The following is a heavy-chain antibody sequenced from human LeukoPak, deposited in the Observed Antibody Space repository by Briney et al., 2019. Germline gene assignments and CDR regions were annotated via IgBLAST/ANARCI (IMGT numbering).Heavy chain of an antibody. Sequence: GGSLRLSCAASGFSFSNSAMHWVRQAPGKGLEWVAVISFDGTNKYYADSVKGRFTISRDNSKNTLYLQMNSLRAEDTAVYYCAREKVGAIYFDYWGQGTLVTVSS. CDR2: ISFDGTNK. V-gene: IGHV3-30-3*01. D-gene: IGHD1-26*01. CDR3: AREKVGAIYFDY. CDR1: GFSFSNSA. J-gene: IGHJ4*02.